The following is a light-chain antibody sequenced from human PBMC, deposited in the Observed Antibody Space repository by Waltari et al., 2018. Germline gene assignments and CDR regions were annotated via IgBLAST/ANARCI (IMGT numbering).Light chain of an antibody. Sequence: DIVMTQSPDALAVSLGERATINCKSSQSVLFSTNDNNYIAWYQQKPGQPPKLLIYCASTLDSGVPDRFSCSGSGTDFAVSISSLQDEDVAVYYCQQYYSTPYTFGDGTKLEIK. CDR2: CAS. CDR1: QSVLFSTNDNNY. J-gene: IGKJ2*01. CDR3: QQYYSTPYT. V-gene: IGKV4-1*01.